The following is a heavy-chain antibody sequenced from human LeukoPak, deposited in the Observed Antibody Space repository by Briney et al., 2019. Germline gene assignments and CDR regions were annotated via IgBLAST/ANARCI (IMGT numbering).Heavy chain of an antibody. CDR3: ASSMRGSTMVRGVSSDY. D-gene: IGHD3-10*01. Sequence: SETLSLTCTVSGGSISSGGYYWSWIRQPPGKGLEWIGYIYHSGSTYYNPSLKSRVTISVDRSKNQFSLKLSSVTAADTAVYYCASSMRGSTMVRGVSSDYWGQGTLVTVSS. J-gene: IGHJ4*02. CDR2: IYHSGST. CDR1: GGSISSGGYY. V-gene: IGHV4-30-2*01.